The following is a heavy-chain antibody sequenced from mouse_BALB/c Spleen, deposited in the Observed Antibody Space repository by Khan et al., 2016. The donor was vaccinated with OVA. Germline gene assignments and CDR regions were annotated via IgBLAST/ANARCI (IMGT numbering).Heavy chain of an antibody. CDR3: TRDRIDY. CDR2: INPTSGYT. J-gene: IGHJ2*01. CDR1: GYTFTTYW. V-gene: IGHV1-7*01. Sequence: VKLQESGAELAKPGASVKMSCKASGYTFTTYWMHWVNQRPGQGLEWIGYINPTSGYTDYNDKFKDRATLSADKSSSTAYMQLNSLTSEDSAVYYCTRDRIDYWGQGTTLTVSS.